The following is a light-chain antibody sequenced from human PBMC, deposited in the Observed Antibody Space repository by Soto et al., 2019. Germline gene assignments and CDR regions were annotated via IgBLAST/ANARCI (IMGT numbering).Light chain of an antibody. CDR2: APS. V-gene: IGKV1-39*01. CDR3: QQTYIVPYT. CDR1: QSIDSF. Sequence: DIHLTQSPSSLSASVGDRVTITCRASQSIDSFLIWYQQKPGIAPKVLIRAPSALESGVPSRFSGSGSGTDFTLIINSLQPEDFATYYCQQTYIVPYTFGQGNKVEIK. J-gene: IGKJ2*01.